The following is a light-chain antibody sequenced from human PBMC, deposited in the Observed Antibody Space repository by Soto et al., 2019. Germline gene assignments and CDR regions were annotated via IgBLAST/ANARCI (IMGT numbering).Light chain of an antibody. Sequence: DIQMTQSPSSLSASVGDRVTITCQASQDISNYLNWYHQMPATPPKLLIYDASTLQSGVPSRVSGSGSGTHFTLTITSLQPEDIGTYYCQQYDDVPLTFDGGTKVEI. CDR3: QQYDDVPLT. J-gene: IGKJ4*01. CDR1: QDISNY. CDR2: DAS. V-gene: IGKV1-33*01.